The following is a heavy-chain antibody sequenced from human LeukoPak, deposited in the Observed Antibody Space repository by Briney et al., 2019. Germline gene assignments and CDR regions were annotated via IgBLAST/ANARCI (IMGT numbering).Heavy chain of an antibody. V-gene: IGHV3-23*01. D-gene: IGHD1-26*01. J-gene: IGHJ4*02. CDR2: ISGSGGST. Sequence: GGSLRLSCAASGFTFSSYAMSWVRQAPGKGLEWVSAISGSGGSTYYADSVKGRFTISRDNSKNTLYLQMNSLRAEDTAVYYCARDLSGSYSNYFDYWGQGTLVTVSS. CDR1: GFTFSSYA. CDR3: ARDLSGSYSNYFDY.